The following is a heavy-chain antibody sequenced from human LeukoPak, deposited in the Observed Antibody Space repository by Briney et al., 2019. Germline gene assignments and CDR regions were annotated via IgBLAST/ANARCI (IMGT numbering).Heavy chain of an antibody. CDR2: ISYDGSNK. J-gene: IGHJ6*02. CDR1: GFTFSSYA. CDR3: ARDGVGATELDYYYYGMDV. D-gene: IGHD1-26*01. Sequence: GGSLRLSCAASGFTFSSYAMHWVRQAPGKGLEWVAVISYDGSNKHYADSVKGRFTISRDNSKNTLYLQMNSLRAEDTAVYYCARDGVGATELDYYYYGMDVWGQGTTVTVSS. V-gene: IGHV3-30-3*01.